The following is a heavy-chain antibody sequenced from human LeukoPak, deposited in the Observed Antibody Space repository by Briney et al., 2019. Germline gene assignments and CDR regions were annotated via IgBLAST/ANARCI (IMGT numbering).Heavy chain of an antibody. CDR3: AREPTAMIL. Sequence: GGSLRLSCAASGFTFSSYWMSWVRQAPGKGLEWVSSISSSSTYIYYADSVKGRFTISRDNAKNSLYLQMDSLRVEDTAVYYCAREPTAMILWGQGTLVTVSS. CDR2: ISSSSTYI. J-gene: IGHJ4*02. CDR1: GFTFSSYW. V-gene: IGHV3-21*01. D-gene: IGHD5-18*01.